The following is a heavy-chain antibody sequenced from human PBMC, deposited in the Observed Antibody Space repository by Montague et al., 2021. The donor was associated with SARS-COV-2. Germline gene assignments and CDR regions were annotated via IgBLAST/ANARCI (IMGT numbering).Heavy chain of an antibody. Sequence: SETLSLTCSVSGGSIVTGDYYWAWSRQPPGKGLEWIVSIFHSGTTYYAPSLRGRVTISADTSKNQFSLKLNSVTAADTAFYYCVREYTGSSQASWGQGTLVTVSS. CDR2: IFHSGTT. D-gene: IGHD6-6*01. CDR3: VREYTGSSQAS. J-gene: IGHJ5*02. V-gene: IGHV4-39*02. CDR1: GGSIVTGDYY.